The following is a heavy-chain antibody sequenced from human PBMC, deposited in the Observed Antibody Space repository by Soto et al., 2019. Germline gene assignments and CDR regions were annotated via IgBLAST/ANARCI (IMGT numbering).Heavy chain of an antibody. CDR1: GDSVSSNSAI. V-gene: IGHV6-1*01. Sequence: QVQLQQSGPGLVKPSQTLTLTCAISGDSVSSNSAIWNWIRQSPSRGLEWLGRTYYSSKWYNNYAESVKGRITINPDTSKNQFSLQLNSVTPEDTAVYYWSTGHFDYWGQGTLVTVSS. CDR2: TYYSSKWYN. CDR3: STGHFDY. J-gene: IGHJ4*02.